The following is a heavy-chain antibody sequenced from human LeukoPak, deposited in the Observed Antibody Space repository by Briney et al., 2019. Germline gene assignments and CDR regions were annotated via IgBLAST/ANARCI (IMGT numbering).Heavy chain of an antibody. CDR3: ARDLIEYSSSWYGYY. V-gene: IGHV3-64*01. CDR1: GFTFSSYA. J-gene: IGHJ4*01. D-gene: IGHD6-13*01. Sequence: GGSLRLSCAASGFTFSSYAMHWVRQAPGKGLEYVSAISSNGGSTYYANSVKGRFTISRDNSKNTLYLQMNSLRAEDTAVYYCARDLIEYSSSWYGYYWGQGTLVTVSS. CDR2: ISSNGGST.